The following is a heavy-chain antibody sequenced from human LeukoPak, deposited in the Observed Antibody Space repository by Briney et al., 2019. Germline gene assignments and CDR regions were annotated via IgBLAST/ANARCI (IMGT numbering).Heavy chain of an antibody. J-gene: IGHJ4*02. CDR3: ARPDYGGNFPYDY. D-gene: IGHD4-23*01. CDR2: INSDGSST. CDR1: GFTFSSYW. V-gene: IGHV3-74*01. Sequence: GGSLRLSCAASGFTFSSYWMHWVRQAPGKGLVWVSRINSDGSSTTYADSVKGRFTISRDNAKNTLYLQMNSLRAEDTAVYYCARPDYGGNFPYDYRGQGTLVTVSS.